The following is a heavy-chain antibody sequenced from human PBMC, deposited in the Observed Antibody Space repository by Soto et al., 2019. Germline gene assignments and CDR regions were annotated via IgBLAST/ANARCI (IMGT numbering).Heavy chain of an antibody. CDR3: ARDIIGELGTFDY. CDR1: GFTFSSYS. Sequence: EVQLVESGGGLVKPGGSLRLSCAASGFTFSSYSMNWVRQAPGKGLEWVSSISSSSSYINYEDSVKGRFTISRDNAKNSLYLQMNSLGAEDTAVYYGARDIIGELGTFDYWGQGTLVTVSS. CDR2: ISSSSSYI. V-gene: IGHV3-21*01. D-gene: IGHD1-26*01. J-gene: IGHJ4*02.